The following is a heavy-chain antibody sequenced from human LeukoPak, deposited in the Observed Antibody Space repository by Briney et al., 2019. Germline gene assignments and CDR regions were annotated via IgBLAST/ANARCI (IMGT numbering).Heavy chain of an antibody. Sequence: GGSLRLSCAVSGFTFSNYWMHWVRQAPGKGLVWVSRIGSDGSGTVYPASVKGRFTISRDNAKNSLYLQMNSLRAEDTAVYYCARDRGGSYSAIDYWGQGTLVTVSS. CDR2: IGSDGSGT. CDR1: GFTFSNYW. J-gene: IGHJ4*02. V-gene: IGHV3-74*01. D-gene: IGHD1-26*01. CDR3: ARDRGGSYSAIDY.